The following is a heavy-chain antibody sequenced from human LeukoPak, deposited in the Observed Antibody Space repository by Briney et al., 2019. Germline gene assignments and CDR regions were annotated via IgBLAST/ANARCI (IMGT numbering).Heavy chain of an antibody. CDR1: GGSISSGDYY. CDR2: IYYSGST. Sequence: PSETLSLTCTVSGGSISSGDYYWSWIRQPPGKGLEWIGYIYYSGSTCYNPSLKSRVTISVDTSKNQFSLKLSSVTAADTAVYYCARYDSSGYYYYYYGMDVWGQGTTVTVSS. CDR3: ARYDSSGYYYYYYGMDV. J-gene: IGHJ6*02. V-gene: IGHV4-30-4*01. D-gene: IGHD3-22*01.